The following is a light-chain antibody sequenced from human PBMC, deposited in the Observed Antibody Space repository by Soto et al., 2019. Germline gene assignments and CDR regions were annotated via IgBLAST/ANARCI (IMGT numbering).Light chain of an antibody. V-gene: IGKV3-11*01. J-gene: IGKJ4*01. Sequence: EIVLTQSPATLSLSPGERATLSCRASQSINRHLAWYRQKPGQAPRLLIYDAFNRATGIPARFSGSGSGTDFTLTISSLEPEDFGVYYCQQRSNWPPVTFGGGTKVVIK. CDR2: DAF. CDR1: QSINRH. CDR3: QQRSNWPPVT.